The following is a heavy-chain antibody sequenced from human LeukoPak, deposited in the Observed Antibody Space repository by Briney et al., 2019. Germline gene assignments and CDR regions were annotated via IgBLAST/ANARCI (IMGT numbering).Heavy chain of an antibody. D-gene: IGHD6-13*01. J-gene: IGHJ4*02. CDR3: ARVAAAGNDY. V-gene: IGHV4-59*01. Sequence: SETLSLTCTVSGVSISSYYWSWIRQPPGKGLEWIGYIYYSGSTNFNPSLKSRVTISVDTSKNQFSLKLSSVTAADTAVYYCARVAAAGNDYWGQGTLVTVSS. CDR1: GVSISSYY. CDR2: IYYSGST.